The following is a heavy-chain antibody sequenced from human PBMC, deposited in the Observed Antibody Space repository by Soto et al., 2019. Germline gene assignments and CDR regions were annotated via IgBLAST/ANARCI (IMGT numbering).Heavy chain of an antibody. V-gene: IGHV1-69*13. D-gene: IGHD1-1*01. CDR2: IIPIFGTA. Sequence: SVKVSCKVSGYTLTELSMHWVRQAPGQGLEWMGGIIPIFGTANYAQKFQGRVTITADESTSTAYMELSSLRSEDTAVYYCVGYASAFDIWGQGTMVTVSS. CDR3: VGYASAFDI. J-gene: IGHJ3*02. CDR1: GYTLTELS.